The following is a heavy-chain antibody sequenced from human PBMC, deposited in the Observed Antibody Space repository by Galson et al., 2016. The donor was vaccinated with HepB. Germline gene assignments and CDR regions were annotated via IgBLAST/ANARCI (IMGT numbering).Heavy chain of an antibody. J-gene: IGHJ4*02. CDR3: ARDRRWELLTFDY. D-gene: IGHD1-26*01. CDR1: GFSFSSYG. V-gene: IGHV3-33*01. Sequence: SLRLSCAASGFSFSSYGMHWVRQAPGKGLEWVAVIWYDGSKKYYADSVKGRFTISRDTSRNTLYLQMNSLRAEDTAVYYCARDRRWELLTFDYWGQGTLVTVSS. CDR2: IWYDGSKK.